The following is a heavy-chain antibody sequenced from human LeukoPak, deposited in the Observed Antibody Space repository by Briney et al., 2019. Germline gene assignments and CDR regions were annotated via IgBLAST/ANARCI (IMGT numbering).Heavy chain of an antibody. CDR2: IESSGGST. CDR1: GFTFTNYV. V-gene: IGHV3-23*01. J-gene: IGHJ4*02. Sequence: GGSLRLSCAASGFTFTNYVMSWVRQAPGKGLEWVSRIESSGGSTSYADSVKGRFTISRDNSKNTLYLQMNSLRAEDTAVYYCAKLGTDCSGASCYRRSFDYWGQGTLVTVSS. CDR3: AKLGTDCSGASCYRRSFDY. D-gene: IGHD2-15*01.